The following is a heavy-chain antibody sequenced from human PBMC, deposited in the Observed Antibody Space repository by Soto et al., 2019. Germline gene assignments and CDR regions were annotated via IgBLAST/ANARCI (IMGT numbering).Heavy chain of an antibody. J-gene: IGHJ6*02. CDR1: GGSISSYY. D-gene: IGHD3-9*01. CDR2: IYYSGST. Sequence: SETLSLTCTVSGGSISSYYWSWIRQPPGKGLEWIGYIYYSGSTNYNPSLKSRVTISVDTSKNQFSLKLSTVTAADTAVYYWVRALTAYYYYYGMDVWGQGTTVTVSS. V-gene: IGHV4-59*01. CDR3: VRALTAYYYYYGMDV.